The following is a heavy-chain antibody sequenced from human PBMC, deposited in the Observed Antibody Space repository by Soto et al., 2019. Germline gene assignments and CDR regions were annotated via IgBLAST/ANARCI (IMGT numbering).Heavy chain of an antibody. CDR2: IYWDDDK. D-gene: IGHD3-16*02. Sequence: QITLKESGPTLVNPTQTLTLTCTFSGFSLTTGGVGVGWIRQPPGKALEWLALIYWDDDKRHSPSLKSRLTITKDTSKNQVVLTLTNMDPVDTATFYCAHVFNSNSGSYRYFDYWGQGTLVTVSS. V-gene: IGHV2-5*02. J-gene: IGHJ4*02. CDR1: GFSLTTGGVG. CDR3: AHVFNSNSGSYRYFDY.